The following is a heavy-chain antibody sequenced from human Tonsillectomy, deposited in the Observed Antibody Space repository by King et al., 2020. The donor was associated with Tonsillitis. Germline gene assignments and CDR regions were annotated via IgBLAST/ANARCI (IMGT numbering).Heavy chain of an antibody. CDR2: IIPISGTA. V-gene: IGHV1-69*01. Sequence: VQLVESGAEVKKPGSSVKVSCKASGVTFNIYAFTWVRQAPGHGLEWMGGIIPISGTANYAQKFQGRLTITADESTATAYMDLRNLISQDTAVYYCATLKYFVSSDRYLDYWGQGTLVTVSS. CDR3: ATLKYFVSSDRYLDY. J-gene: IGHJ4*02. CDR1: GVTFNIYA. D-gene: IGHD3-22*01.